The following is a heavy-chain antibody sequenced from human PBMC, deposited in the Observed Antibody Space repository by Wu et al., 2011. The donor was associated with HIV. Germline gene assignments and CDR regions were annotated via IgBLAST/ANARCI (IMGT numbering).Heavy chain of an antibody. V-gene: IGHV1-2*02. J-gene: IGHJ5*02. CDR2: IDPNSGGT. CDR1: GYTFTAYS. D-gene: IGHD1-26*01. CDR3: ALWAGRYSFKS. Sequence: QVQLVQSGAEVKKPGASVKVSCKASGYTFTAYSLYWVRQAPGQGLEWMGWIDPNSGGTSYAQKFQGRVTMTRDTSISTAYMELSRLTSDDTAVYYCALWAGRYSFKSWGQEPVVTVSS.